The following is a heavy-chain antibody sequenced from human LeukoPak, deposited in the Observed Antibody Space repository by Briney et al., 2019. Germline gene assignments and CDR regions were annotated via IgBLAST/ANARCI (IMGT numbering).Heavy chain of an antibody. CDR2: IYYSGST. CDR3: ARETSRGSGYTYFDY. CDR1: GGSISSYY. V-gene: IGHV4-59*01. D-gene: IGHD6-13*01. J-gene: IGHJ4*02. Sequence: SETLSLTCTVSGGSISSYYWSWIRQPPGKGLEWIGYIYYSGSTNYNPSLKSRVTISVDTSKNQFSLKLSSVTAADTAVYYCARETSRGSGYTYFDYWGQGTLVTVSS.